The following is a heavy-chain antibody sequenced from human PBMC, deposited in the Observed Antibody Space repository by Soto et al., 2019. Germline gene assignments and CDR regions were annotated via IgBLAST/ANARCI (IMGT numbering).Heavy chain of an antibody. CDR1: GFTFGDSY. Sequence: SASLRLSCAGSGFTFGDSYMSWIRQAPGRGLEWVASTKPDGSEKYYVDSVKGRFTISRDSAKNSLHLQMNSLRPEDTGVYYCARTASGDIWGHGTMVTV. V-gene: IGHV3-7*03. CDR3: ARTASGDI. CDR2: TKPDGSEK. J-gene: IGHJ3*02.